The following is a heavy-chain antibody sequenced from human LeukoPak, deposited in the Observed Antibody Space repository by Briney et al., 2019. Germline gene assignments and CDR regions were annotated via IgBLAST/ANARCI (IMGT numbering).Heavy chain of an antibody. D-gene: IGHD3-22*01. V-gene: IGHV3-11*01. CDR3: ARDFLDYYDSSGYPHGFDY. CDR1: GFTFSDYY. CDR2: ISSSGSTI. J-gene: IGHJ4*02. Sequence: GGSLRLSCAASGFTFSDYYMSWVRQAPGRGLEWVSYISSSGSTIYYADSVKGRFTISRDNAKNSLYLQMNSLRAEGTAVHYCARDFLDYYDSSGYPHGFDYWGQGTLVTVSS.